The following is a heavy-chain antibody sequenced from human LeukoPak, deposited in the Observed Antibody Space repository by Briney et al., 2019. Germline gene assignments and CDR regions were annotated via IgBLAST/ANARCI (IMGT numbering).Heavy chain of an antibody. Sequence: GGSLRLSSAASGFTFSSYSMDWVRQAPGKGLEWVSSISSSSSYIYYADSVKGRFTISRDNSKNMIYLEMSSLKAEDTAVYYCARERSLEIAVAGTIFDYWGQGTLVTVSS. J-gene: IGHJ4*02. CDR3: ARERSLEIAVAGTIFDY. CDR2: ISSSSSYI. V-gene: IGHV3-21*01. CDR1: GFTFSSYS. D-gene: IGHD6-19*01.